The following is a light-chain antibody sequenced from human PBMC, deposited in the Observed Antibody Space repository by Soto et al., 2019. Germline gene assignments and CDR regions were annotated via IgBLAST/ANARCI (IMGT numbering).Light chain of an antibody. Sequence: EIVMTQSPATLSVSPGERATLSCRASQSVFSSLAWYQQRPGQAPRLLIYGSATRATGIPDRFSGSGSGTEFTLTISSLQSEDSAVYYCQQYNNWPPLTFGGGTKVEIK. CDR1: QSVFSS. CDR2: GSA. CDR3: QQYNNWPPLT. V-gene: IGKV3-15*01. J-gene: IGKJ4*01.